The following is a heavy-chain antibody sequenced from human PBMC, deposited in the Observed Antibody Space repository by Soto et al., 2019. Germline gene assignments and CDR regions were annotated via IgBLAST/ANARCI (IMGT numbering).Heavy chain of an antibody. CDR3: ARDKSGDCSSTSCYTKGGMDV. CDR1: GYTFTSYY. V-gene: IGHV1-46*01. D-gene: IGHD2-2*02. J-gene: IGHJ6*02. CDR2: INPSGGST. Sequence: ASVKVSCKASGYTFTSYYMHWVRQAPGPGLEWMGIINPSGGSTSYAQKFQGRVTMTRDTSTSTVYMELSSLRSEDTAVYYCARDKSGDCSSTSCYTKGGMDVWGQGTTVTVSS.